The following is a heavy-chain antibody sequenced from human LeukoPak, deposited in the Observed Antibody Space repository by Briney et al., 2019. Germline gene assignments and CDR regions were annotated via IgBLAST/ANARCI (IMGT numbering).Heavy chain of an antibody. J-gene: IGHJ4*02. CDR2: ISYDGSNK. D-gene: IGHD6-13*01. V-gene: IGHV3-30*03. CDR3: ARDPKYSNSWFFDY. CDR1: GFTFSSYG. Sequence: GGSLRLSCAASGFTFSSYGMHWVRQAPGKGLEWVAVISYDGSNKYYADSVKGRFTISRDNSKNTLYLQMNSLRAEDTAVYYCARDPKYSNSWFFDYWGQGTLVTVSS.